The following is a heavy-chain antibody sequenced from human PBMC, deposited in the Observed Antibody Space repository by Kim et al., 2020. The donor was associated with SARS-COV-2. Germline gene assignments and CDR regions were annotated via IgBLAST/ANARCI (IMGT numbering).Heavy chain of an antibody. V-gene: IGHV3-7*01. CDR1: GFIFNNYW. CDR2: IKQDASEK. J-gene: IGHJ4*02. CDR3: VTGRGGDS. D-gene: IGHD3-10*01. Sequence: GGSLRLSCVASGFIFNNYWMGWVRQAPGKGLEWVADIKQDASEKYYVDSVKRRFIISRDNSKRSLYLQMNSLRAEDTAIYYCVTGRGGDSWGQGTLVTVSS.